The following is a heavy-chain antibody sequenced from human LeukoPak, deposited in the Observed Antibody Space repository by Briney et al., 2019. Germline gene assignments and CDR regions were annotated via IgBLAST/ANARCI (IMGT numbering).Heavy chain of an antibody. J-gene: IGHJ4*02. CDR2: INPSGGDS. CDR1: GYTFTSYY. V-gene: IGHV1-46*01. CDR3: AREVMDNLRFDY. Sequence: GAAVKESCKASGYTFTSYYMHWVRQAPGQGLEWMGIINPSGGDSSYAQKFQGRLTMTRDTSTNTVYMELTSLRSEDTAVYYCAREVMDNLRFDYWGQGTRVRLSS. D-gene: IGHD1-14*01.